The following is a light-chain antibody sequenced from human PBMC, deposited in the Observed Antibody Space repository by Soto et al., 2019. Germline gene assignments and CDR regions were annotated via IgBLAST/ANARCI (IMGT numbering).Light chain of an antibody. J-gene: IGKJ2*01. Sequence: DVVMTQSPLSLPVTLGQPASISCRSSQSLAYSDGNTYLSWFQQRPGQSPRRLIYKVSNRDSGVPERFTGSGSGTDFTLKISRVEAEDVGVYYCMQGTHWPPYTFGQGTKLEIK. CDR3: MQGTHWPPYT. CDR1: QSLAYSDGNTY. V-gene: IGKV2-30*01. CDR2: KVS.